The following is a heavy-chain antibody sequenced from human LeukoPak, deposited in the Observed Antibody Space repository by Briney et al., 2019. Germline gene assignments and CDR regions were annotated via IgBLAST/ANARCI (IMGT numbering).Heavy chain of an antibody. V-gene: IGHV3-15*01. CDR2: IKSKADGGTT. Sequence: GGSLRLSCAASGIAFSDVWMTWVRQAPGKGLEWVGHIKSKADGGTTDYAAPVKGRFSISGDDSKNTVYLQMDSLEAEDTAVYYCAAFSKGFWGQGTLVTVSS. CDR1: GIAFSDVW. CDR3: AAFSKGF. J-gene: IGHJ4*02.